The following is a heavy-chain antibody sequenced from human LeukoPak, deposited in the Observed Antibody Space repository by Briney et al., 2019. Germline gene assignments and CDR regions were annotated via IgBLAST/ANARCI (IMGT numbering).Heavy chain of an antibody. J-gene: IGHJ6*02. V-gene: IGHV2-70*01. D-gene: IGHD6-13*01. CDR3: ARIAAAGTIRYYYYGMDV. CDR1: GFSLSTRGMC. CDR2: IDWDDDK. Sequence: GSGPALVKPTQTLTLTCTFSGFSLSTRGMCVSWIRQPPGKALEWLALIDWDDDKYYSTSLKTRLTISKDTSKNQVVLTMTNMDPVDTATYYCARIAAAGTIRYYYYGMDVWGQGTTVTVSS.